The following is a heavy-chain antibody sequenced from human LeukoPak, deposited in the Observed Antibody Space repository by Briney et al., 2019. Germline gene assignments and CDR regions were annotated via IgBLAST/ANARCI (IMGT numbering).Heavy chain of an antibody. CDR2: INHSGST. V-gene: IGHV4-34*01. D-gene: IGHD3-16*01. CDR1: GGSFSGYY. CDR3: ARRPQLRWVKGFDY. J-gene: IGHJ4*02. Sequence: SETLSLTCAVYGGSFSGYYWSWIRQPPGKGLEWIGEINHSGSTNYNPSLKSRVTISVDTSKNQFSLKLSSVTAADTAVYYCARRPQLRWVKGFDYWGQGTLVTVSS.